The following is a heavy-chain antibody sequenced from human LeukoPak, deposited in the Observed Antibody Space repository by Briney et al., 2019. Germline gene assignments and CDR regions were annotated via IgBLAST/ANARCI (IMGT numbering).Heavy chain of an antibody. CDR3: ARVEGGDGFDP. V-gene: IGHV4-59*01. J-gene: IGHJ5*02. D-gene: IGHD2-21*01. Sequence: PSETLSLTCAVYGGSFSSYYWSWLRQPPGKGLEWIGYIYYSGSTNYNPSLKSRVTISVDTSKNQFSLKLSSVTAADTAVYYCARVEGGDGFDPWGQGTLVTVSS. CDR1: GGSFSSYY. CDR2: IYYSGST.